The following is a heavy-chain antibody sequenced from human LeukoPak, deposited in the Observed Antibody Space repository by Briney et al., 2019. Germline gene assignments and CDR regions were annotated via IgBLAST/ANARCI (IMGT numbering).Heavy chain of an antibody. CDR3: AKDRTTMIVVVITL. J-gene: IGHJ4*02. CDR1: GFTFSSYA. V-gene: IGHV3-23*01. Sequence: GGSLRLSCAASGFTFSSYAMSWVRQAPGKGLEWVSAINGSGGSTYYADSVKGRFTISRGNSKNTLYLQMNSLRAEDTAVYYCAKDRTTMIVVVITLWGQGTLVTVSS. D-gene: IGHD3-22*01. CDR2: INGSGGST.